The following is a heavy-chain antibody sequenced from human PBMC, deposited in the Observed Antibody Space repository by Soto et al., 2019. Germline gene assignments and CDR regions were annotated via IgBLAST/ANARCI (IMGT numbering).Heavy chain of an antibody. CDR3: ARDLWGYCGTDCYPLDV. CDR1: SPSILGFS. D-gene: IGHD2-21*02. CDR2: MYNTGST. Sequence: SETLSLTCTISSPSILGFSWSWIRHPPGKGLGWIWYMYNTGSTVYNPSFKSRLTISVDTSKNQFSLKLNSVTAADTAVYYCARDLWGYCGTDCYPLDVWGQGTTVT. J-gene: IGHJ6*02. V-gene: IGHV4-59*01.